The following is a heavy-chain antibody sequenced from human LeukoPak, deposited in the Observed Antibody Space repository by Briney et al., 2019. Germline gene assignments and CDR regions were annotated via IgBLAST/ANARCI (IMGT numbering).Heavy chain of an antibody. CDR3: AKDMGEYYDSSVGNDAFDI. V-gene: IGHV3-9*01. J-gene: IGHJ3*02. D-gene: IGHD3-22*01. CDR2: ISWNSGSI. CDR1: GFTFDDYA. Sequence: GGSLRLSCAASGFTFDDYAMHWVRQAPGKGLEWVSGISWNSGSIGYADSVKGRFTISRDNAKNSLYLQMNSLRAEDTALYYCAKDMGEYYDSSVGNDAFDIWGQGTMVTVSS.